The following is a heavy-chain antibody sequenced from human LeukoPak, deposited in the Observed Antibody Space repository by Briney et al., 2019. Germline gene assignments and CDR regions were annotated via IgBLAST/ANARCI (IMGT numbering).Heavy chain of an antibody. J-gene: IGHJ4*02. CDR3: ARYHYDSSGYFDY. D-gene: IGHD3-22*01. V-gene: IGHV4-59*01. CDR2: IYYSGST. Sequence: SETLSLTCTVSGGSISSYYWSWIRQPPGKGLEWIGYIYYSGSTNYNPSLKSRVTISVDTSKNQFSLKLSSVTAADTAVYYCARYHYDSSGYFDYWGQGTLVTVSS. CDR1: GGSISSYY.